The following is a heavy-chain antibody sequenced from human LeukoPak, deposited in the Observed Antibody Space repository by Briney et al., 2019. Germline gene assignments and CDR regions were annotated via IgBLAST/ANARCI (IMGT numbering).Heavy chain of an antibody. D-gene: IGHD6-6*01. CDR2: IYPGGST. J-gene: IGHJ4*02. CDR3: ARDTYSSSSYFDY. Sequence: SETLSLTYTVSGGSISNYYWTWIRQPAGKGLEWIGRIYPGGSTDYNPSLKSRVTMSVDTSKSQFSLSLSSVTAADTAVYYCARDTYSSSSYFDYWGQGTLVTVSS. V-gene: IGHV4-4*07. CDR1: GGSISNYY.